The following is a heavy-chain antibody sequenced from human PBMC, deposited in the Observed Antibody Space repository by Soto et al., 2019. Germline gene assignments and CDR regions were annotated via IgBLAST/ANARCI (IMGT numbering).Heavy chain of an antibody. Sequence: EVQLVESGGGLVQPEMSLRLSCAASGFTFSSYSMNWVRQAPGKGLEWVSYISSSSSTISYAESVKGRFTISRDIAKNSLYLQMNSLRDEDTAVYYGARDLYGGYGMDVWGQGTTVTVSS. CDR2: ISSSSSTI. CDR3: ARDLYGGYGMDV. CDR1: GFTFSSYS. J-gene: IGHJ6*02. V-gene: IGHV3-48*02. D-gene: IGHD4-17*01.